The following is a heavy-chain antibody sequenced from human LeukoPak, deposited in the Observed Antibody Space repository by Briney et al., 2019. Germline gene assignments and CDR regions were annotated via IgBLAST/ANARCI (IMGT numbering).Heavy chain of an antibody. J-gene: IGHJ4*02. CDR1: GFTFSSYA. CDR3: AKEKIAVAGTRERYFDY. CDR2: ISGSGGST. V-gene: IGHV3-23*01. Sequence: GGSLRLSCAASGFTFSSYAMNWVRQAPGKGLEWVSAISGSGGSTYYADSVKGRFTISRDNSKNTLYLQMNSLRAEDTAVYYCAKEKIAVAGTRERYFDYWGQGTLVTVSS. D-gene: IGHD6-19*01.